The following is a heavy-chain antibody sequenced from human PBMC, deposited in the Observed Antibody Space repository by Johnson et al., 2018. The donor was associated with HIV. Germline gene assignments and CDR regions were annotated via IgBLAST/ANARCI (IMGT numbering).Heavy chain of an antibody. V-gene: IGHV3-7*05. Sequence: VQLVESGGALVQPGGSLRVSCAASGFSFSSYWMSWVRQAPGKGLEWVANIKQDGSEKYYVDSVKGRFTISRDNAKNSLYLQMNSLRAEDTALYYCSRAAKGFRGPGGAFDVWFSYDAFDIWGQGTMVTVSS. CDR3: SRAAKGFRGPGGAFDVWFSYDAFDI. CDR2: IKQDGSEK. D-gene: IGHD3-9*01. CDR1: GFSFSSYW. J-gene: IGHJ3*02.